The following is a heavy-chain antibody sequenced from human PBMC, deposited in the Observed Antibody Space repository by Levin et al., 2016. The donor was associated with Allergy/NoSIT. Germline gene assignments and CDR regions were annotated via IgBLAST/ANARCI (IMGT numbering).Heavy chain of an antibody. D-gene: IGHD3-16*01. V-gene: IGHV3-48*03. CDR3: ARDRSTFWGSGYYFDY. CDR2: ISSSGSTI. J-gene: IGHJ4*02. Sequence: VRQAPGKGLEWVSYISSSGSTIYYADSVKGRFTISRDNAKNSLYLQMNSLRAEDTAVYYCARDRSTFWGSGYYFDYWGQGTLVTVSS.